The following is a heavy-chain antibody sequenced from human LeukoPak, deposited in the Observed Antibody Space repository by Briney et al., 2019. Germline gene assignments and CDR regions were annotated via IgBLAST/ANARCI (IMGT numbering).Heavy chain of an antibody. V-gene: IGHV3-48*04. CDR2: ISSSSAI. Sequence: GGSLRLSCAASGFTFSSYSMNWVRRAPGKGLEWVSYISSSSAIYYADSVKGRFTISRDNAKNSLYLQMNSLRAEDTAVYYCARVIGSYGDSAYWGQGTLVTVSS. J-gene: IGHJ4*02. CDR1: GFTFSSYS. CDR3: ARVIGSYGDSAY. D-gene: IGHD1-26*01.